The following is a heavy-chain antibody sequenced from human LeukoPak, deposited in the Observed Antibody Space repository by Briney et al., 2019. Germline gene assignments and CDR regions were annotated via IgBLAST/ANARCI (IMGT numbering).Heavy chain of an antibody. CDR2: TYHSGST. Sequence: SQTLSLTRAVSGYSLSRGYYWGWIRQPPGKGLDWIGSTYHSGSTYYNPSLKSRVTISVDTSKNQFSLELNSVTAADTAVYYCARLVAGYYFDYWGQGTLVTVSS. J-gene: IGHJ4*02. V-gene: IGHV4-38-2*01. CDR1: GYSLSRGYY. D-gene: IGHD6-19*01. CDR3: ARLVAGYYFDY.